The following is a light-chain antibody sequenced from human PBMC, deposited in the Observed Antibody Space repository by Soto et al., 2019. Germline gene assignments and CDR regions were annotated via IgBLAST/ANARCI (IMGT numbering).Light chain of an antibody. J-gene: IGKJ5*01. V-gene: IGKV3D-20*02. CDR3: QQRSQWPPMT. CDR1: QSVGSDY. Sequence: EIVLTQSPGTLSLSPGGRALVACRASQSVGSDYLAWYQQKPGQAPRLLIYDASSRATGVPARFSGSGSGTDFSLTISRLEPEDVAVYYCQQRSQWPPMTFGQGTRLEIK. CDR2: DAS.